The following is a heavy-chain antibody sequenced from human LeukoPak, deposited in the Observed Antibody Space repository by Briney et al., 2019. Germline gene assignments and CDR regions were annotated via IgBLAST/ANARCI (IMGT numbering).Heavy chain of an antibody. CDR3: AISPLGCTNPGCGIDY. J-gene: IGHJ4*02. CDR1: GGTFSSYA. Sequence: SVKVSCKASGGTFSSYAIRWVRQAPGQGLEWMGRIIPIFGTANYAQKFQGRVTITTDESTSTAYMELSSLRSEDPAVYYCAISPLGCTNPGCGIDYGGQGTLVTVSS. V-gene: IGHV1-69*05. D-gene: IGHD2-8*01. CDR2: IIPIFGTA.